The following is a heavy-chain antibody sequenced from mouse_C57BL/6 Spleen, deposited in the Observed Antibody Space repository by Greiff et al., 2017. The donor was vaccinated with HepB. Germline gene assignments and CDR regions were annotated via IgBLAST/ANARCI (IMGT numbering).Heavy chain of an antibody. D-gene: IGHD1-1*01. CDR3: SRATTVVARYYFDY. V-gene: IGHV1-69*01. J-gene: IGHJ2*01. CDR2: IDPSDSYT. CDR1: GYTFTSYW. Sequence: VQLQQPGAELVMPGASVKLSCKASGYTFTSYWMHWVKQRPGQGLEWIGAIDPSDSYTNYNQKFKGKSTSTVDKSSITAYMQLSSLTSEDSAVYYCSRATTVVARYYFDYWGQGTTLTVSS.